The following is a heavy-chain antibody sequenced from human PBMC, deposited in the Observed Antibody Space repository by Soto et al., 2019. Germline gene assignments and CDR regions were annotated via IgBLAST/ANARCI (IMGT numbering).Heavy chain of an antibody. V-gene: IGHV1-2*02. CDR2: INPNSGGT. Sequence: QVQLVQSGAEVKKPGASVKVSCKASGYTFTGYYMHWVRQAPGQGLEWMGWINPNSGGTNYAQKFQGRVTMTRDTSISTAYMDLSRMRSHDTAVYYCARPSFRPPDYGDYDYLNSYYYYGMDVWGQGTTVTVSS. CDR3: ARPSFRPPDYGDYDYLNSYYYYGMDV. D-gene: IGHD4-17*01. J-gene: IGHJ6*02. CDR1: GYTFTGYY.